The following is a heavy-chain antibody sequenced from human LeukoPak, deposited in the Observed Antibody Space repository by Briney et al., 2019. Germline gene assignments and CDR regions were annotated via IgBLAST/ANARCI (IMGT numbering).Heavy chain of an antibody. CDR3: ARDLLFGAFDI. J-gene: IGHJ3*02. CDR2: IYNSGNT. CDR1: GGSINSYY. D-gene: IGHD2-21*01. V-gene: IGHV4-59*12. Sequence: SETLSLTCTVSGGSINSYYWTWIRQPPGKGLEWIGNIYNSGNTNYNPSLKSRVTMSVDTSKNQFSLKLSSVTAADTAVYYCARDLLFGAFDIWGQGTMVTVSS.